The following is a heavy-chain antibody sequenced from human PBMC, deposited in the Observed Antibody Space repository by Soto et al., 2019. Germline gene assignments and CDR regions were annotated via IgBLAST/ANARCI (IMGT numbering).Heavy chain of an antibody. V-gene: IGHV3-64D*06. Sequence: PGGSLRLSCSASGFTFSSYAMHWVRQAPGKGLEYVSSISTNGGSTHYADSVKGRFTISRDNSKNTQYLQMSSLRADDTAVYYCARWGLPDWGVFYYFDYWGQGTLVTVSS. J-gene: IGHJ4*02. CDR1: GFTFSSYA. D-gene: IGHD3-10*01. CDR3: ARWGLPDWGVFYYFDY. CDR2: ISTNGGST.